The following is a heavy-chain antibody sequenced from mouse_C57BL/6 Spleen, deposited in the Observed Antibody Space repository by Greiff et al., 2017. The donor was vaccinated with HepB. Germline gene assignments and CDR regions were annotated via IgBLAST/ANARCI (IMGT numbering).Heavy chain of an antibody. CDR3: ARGYYGSSFAY. CDR2: LNPGSGGT. CDR1: GYAFTNYL. V-gene: IGHV1-54*01. D-gene: IGHD1-1*01. J-gene: IGHJ3*01. Sequence: VQLQQSGAELVRPGPSVKVSCKASGYAFTNYLIEWVKQRPGQGLEWIGVLNPGSGGTNYNEKFKGKATLTADKSSSTAYMQLSSLTSEDSAVYFCARGYYGSSFAYWGQGTLVTVSA.